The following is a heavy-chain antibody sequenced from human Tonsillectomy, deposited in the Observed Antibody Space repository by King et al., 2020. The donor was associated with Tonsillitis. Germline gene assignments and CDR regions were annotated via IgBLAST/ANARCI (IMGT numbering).Heavy chain of an antibody. CDR3: ARGDILSYGMDV. Sequence: QLQESGPGLIKPSETLSLTCAVSGYSISSGYYWVWIRQPPGKGLEWIGNIYHSGSTYYNPSLKSRVTISVDTSKTQFSLKLTSVTAADTAVYYCARGDILSYGMDVWGQGTTVTVSS. V-gene: IGHV4-38-2*01. D-gene: IGHD3-9*01. CDR2: IYHSGST. J-gene: IGHJ6*02. CDR1: GYSISSGYY.